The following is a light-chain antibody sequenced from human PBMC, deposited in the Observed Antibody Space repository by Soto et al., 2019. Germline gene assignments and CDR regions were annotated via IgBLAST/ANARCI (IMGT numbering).Light chain of an antibody. J-gene: IGKJ2*02. CDR1: QSISRSN. CDR3: QQYSSSPCT. V-gene: IGKV3-20*01. CDR2: DAS. Sequence: EIVLTQSPGTLSLSPGERATLSCRASQSISRSNLAWYQQKPSQAPRLIIYDASSRATGTPDRFSGSGSGTDFTLTISRLEPEDFAVYYCQQYSSSPCTFGQGTKLEIK.